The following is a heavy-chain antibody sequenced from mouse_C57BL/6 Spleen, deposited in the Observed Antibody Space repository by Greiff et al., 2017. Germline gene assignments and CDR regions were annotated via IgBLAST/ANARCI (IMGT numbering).Heavy chain of an antibody. Sequence: QVQLQQPGAELVRPGSSVKLSCKASGYTFTSYWMDWVKQRPGQGLEWIGNIYPSDSETHYNQKFKDKATLTVDKSSSTAYMQLSSLTSEDSAVYYCARSGYGGAMDYWGQGTSVTVSA. V-gene: IGHV1-61*01. CDR3: ARSGYGGAMDY. CDR1: GYTFTSYW. D-gene: IGHD3-1*01. J-gene: IGHJ4*01. CDR2: IYPSDSET.